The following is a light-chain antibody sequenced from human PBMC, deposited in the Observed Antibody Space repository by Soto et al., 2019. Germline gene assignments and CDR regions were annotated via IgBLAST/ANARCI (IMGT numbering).Light chain of an antibody. J-gene: IGKJ2*01. V-gene: IGKV2-30*01. CDR3: MKSGYWPPYT. CDR2: NLS. CDR1: RSLAYSDGNTY. Sequence: DVVMTQSPLFMPVTLGQPASISCRSSRSLAYSDGNTYLHWFQQRPGQSPRRLIYNLSSRDSGVTDRFSGSGSGTDFTLKISRVEAEDAGVYYCMKSGYWPPYTFGQGTRLEIK.